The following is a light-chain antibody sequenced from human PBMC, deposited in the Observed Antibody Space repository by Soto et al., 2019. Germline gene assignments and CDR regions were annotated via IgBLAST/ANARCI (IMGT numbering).Light chain of an antibody. J-gene: IGKJ1*01. CDR2: GTS. CDR3: QQYNSYS. V-gene: IGKV3-15*01. CDR1: QSFSSN. Sequence: ELVMTQSPATLSVSPGERATLSCRASQSFSSNVAWYQQKPGQAPRLLIYGTSTRVTGIPARFSGSGSGTEFTLTISSLQPDDFATYYCQQYNSYSFGQGTKVDIK.